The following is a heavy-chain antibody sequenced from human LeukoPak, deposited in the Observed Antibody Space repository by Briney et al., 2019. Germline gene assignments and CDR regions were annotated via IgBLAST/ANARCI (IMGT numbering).Heavy chain of an antibody. D-gene: IGHD3-10*01. CDR3: AIRLVRGVTYYFDY. J-gene: IGHJ4*02. V-gene: IGHV1-2*02. CDR2: INPNSGGT. CDR1: GYTFTGYY. Sequence: ASVKVSCKASGYTFTGYYMHWVRQAPGQGLEWMGWINPNSGGTNYAQKFQGRVTMTRDTSISTAYMELSRLRSDDTAVYYCAIRLVRGVTYYFDYWGQGTLVTVSS.